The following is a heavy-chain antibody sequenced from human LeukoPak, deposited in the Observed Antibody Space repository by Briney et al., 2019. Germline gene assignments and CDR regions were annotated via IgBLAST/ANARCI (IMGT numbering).Heavy chain of an antibody. J-gene: IGHJ4*02. V-gene: IGHV4-59*08. CDR1: GGSISSYY. CDR2: IYYSGST. D-gene: IGHD3-22*01. Sequence: SETLSLTCTVSGGSISSYYWSWIRQPPGKGLGWIGYIYYSGSTNYNPSLKSRVTISVDTSKNQFSLKLSSVTAADTAVYYCARHLDYYDSSGFFDYWGQGTLVTVSS. CDR3: ARHLDYYDSSGFFDY.